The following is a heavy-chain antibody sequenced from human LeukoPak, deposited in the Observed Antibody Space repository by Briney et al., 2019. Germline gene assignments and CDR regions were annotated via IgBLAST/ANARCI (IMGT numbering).Heavy chain of an antibody. D-gene: IGHD6-19*01. J-gene: IGHJ2*01. CDR2: IYYSGST. CDR3: ARGYSSGWGLYWYFDL. Sequence: SETLSLTCTVSGGSVSSGSYYWSWIRQPPEKGLEWIGYIYYSGSTNYNPSLKSRVTISVDTSKNQFSLKLSSVTAADTAVYYCARGYSSGWGLYWYFDLWGRGTLVTDSS. CDR1: GGSVSSGSYY. V-gene: IGHV4-61*01.